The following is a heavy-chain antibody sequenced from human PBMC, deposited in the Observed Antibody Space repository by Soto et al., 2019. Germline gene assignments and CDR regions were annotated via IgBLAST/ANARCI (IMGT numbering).Heavy chain of an antibody. V-gene: IGHV3-30-3*01. CDR3: ARDWGEDLQLWLLLPL. CDR1: GFTFSSYA. D-gene: IGHD5-18*01. CDR2: ISYDGSNK. Sequence: PGGSLRLSCAASGFTFSSYAMHWVRQAPGKGLEWVAVISYDGSNKYYADSVKGRFTISRDNSKNTLYLQMNSLRAEDTAVYYCARDWGEDLQLWLLLPLRGQGTLVTVSS. J-gene: IGHJ4*02.